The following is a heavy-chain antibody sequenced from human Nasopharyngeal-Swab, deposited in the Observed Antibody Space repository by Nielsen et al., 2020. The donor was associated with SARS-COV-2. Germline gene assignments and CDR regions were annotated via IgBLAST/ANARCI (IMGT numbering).Heavy chain of an antibody. Sequence: GESLKISCAASGFTVSSNYMSWVRQAPGKGLEWVSVIYSGGSTYYADSVKGRFTISRHNSKNTLYLQMNNLRAEDTAVYYCARGPYWYFDLWGRGTLVTVSS. CDR2: IYSGGST. J-gene: IGHJ2*01. CDR3: ARGPYWYFDL. V-gene: IGHV3-53*04. CDR1: GFTVSSNY.